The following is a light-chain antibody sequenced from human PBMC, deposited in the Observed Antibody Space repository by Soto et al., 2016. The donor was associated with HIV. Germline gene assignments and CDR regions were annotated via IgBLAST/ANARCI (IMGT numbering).Light chain of an antibody. CDR1: NIGSKS. V-gene: IGLV3-21*03. J-gene: IGLJ1*01. Sequence: SYELTQPSSVLVAPGKTAKITCGGTNIGSKSVHWYQQKPGQAPLLVVYDDDDRPSGIPERFSGSNSGNTATLTISRVEAGDEADYYCQVWNSTRDYSPYVFGAGTKVTVL. CDR3: QVWNSTRDYSPYV. CDR2: DDD.